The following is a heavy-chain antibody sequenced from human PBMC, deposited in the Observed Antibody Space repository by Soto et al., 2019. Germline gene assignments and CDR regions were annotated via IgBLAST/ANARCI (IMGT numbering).Heavy chain of an antibody. V-gene: IGHV5-51*01. Sequence: GESLKISCQVSGYTFTIYWIGWVRQMPGKGLEWMGIIYPSDSDTRYSPSFQGQVTISADQSINTAYLQWDSLKASDTAIYYCARPANTVADHFDIWGQGTPVTVSS. J-gene: IGHJ4*02. CDR2: IYPSDSDT. D-gene: IGHD4-17*01. CDR1: GYTFTIYW. CDR3: ARPANTVADHFDI.